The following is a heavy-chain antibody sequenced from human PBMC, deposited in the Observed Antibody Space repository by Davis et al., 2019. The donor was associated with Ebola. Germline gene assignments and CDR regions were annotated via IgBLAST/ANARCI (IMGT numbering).Heavy chain of an antibody. CDR3: ARVNGDYYYYGMDV. D-gene: IGHD4-17*01. V-gene: IGHV4-34*01. J-gene: IGHJ6*02. CDR2: INHRGST. Sequence: PSETLSLTCAVYVGSFSNYYWTWIRHSPGKGLEWIGEINHRGSTKYNPSLRSRVTMSVDTSKNQFSLRLSSVTAADTAVYYCARVNGDYYYYGMDVWGQGTTVTVSS. CDR1: VGSFSNYY.